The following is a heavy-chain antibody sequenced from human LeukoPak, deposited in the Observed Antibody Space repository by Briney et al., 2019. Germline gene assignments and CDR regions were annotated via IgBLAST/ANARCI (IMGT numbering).Heavy chain of an antibody. Sequence: SETLSLTCTVSGGSISSSSYYWGWIRQPPGKGLEWIGSIYYSGSTYYNPSLKSRVTISVDTSKNQFSLKLSSVTAADTAVYYCARIGVELRGGDYFDYWGQGTLVTVSS. V-gene: IGHV4-39*07. CDR1: GGSISSSSYY. CDR3: ARIGVELRGGDYFDY. CDR2: IYYSGST. J-gene: IGHJ4*02. D-gene: IGHD1-7*01.